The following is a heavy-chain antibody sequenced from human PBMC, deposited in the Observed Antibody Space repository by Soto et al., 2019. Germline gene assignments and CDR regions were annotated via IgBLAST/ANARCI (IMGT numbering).Heavy chain of an antibody. Sequence: SETLSLTCTVSGGSISSYYWSWIRQPPGKGLEWIGYIYYSGSTNYNPSLKSRVTISVDTSKNQFSLKLSSVTAADTAVYYCARAADTVTTSHYYYYMDVWGKGTTVTVSS. D-gene: IGHD4-17*01. CDR2: IYYSGST. V-gene: IGHV4-59*01. CDR1: GGSISSYY. J-gene: IGHJ6*03. CDR3: ARAADTVTTSHYYYYMDV.